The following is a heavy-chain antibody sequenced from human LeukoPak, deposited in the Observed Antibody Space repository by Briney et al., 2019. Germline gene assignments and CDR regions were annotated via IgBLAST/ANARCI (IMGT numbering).Heavy chain of an antibody. J-gene: IGHJ3*02. CDR3: ARPTSGGGSYYNAFDI. V-gene: IGHV1-69*01. Sequence: SVKVSRKASGGTFSSYAISWVRQAPGQGLEWMGGIIPIFGTANYAQKFQGRVTITADESTSTAYMELSSLRSEDTAVYYCARPTSGGGSYYNAFDIWGQGTMVTVSS. D-gene: IGHD1-26*01. CDR1: GGTFSSYA. CDR2: IIPIFGTA.